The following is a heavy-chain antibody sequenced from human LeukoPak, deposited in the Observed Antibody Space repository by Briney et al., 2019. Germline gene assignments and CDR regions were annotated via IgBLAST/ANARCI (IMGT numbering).Heavy chain of an antibody. CDR1: GFTFSSHG. CDR2: ISIGGDTT. D-gene: IGHD1-26*01. J-gene: IGHJ4*02. V-gene: IGHV3-23*01. Sequence: GGSLRLSCAASGFTFSSHGMWWVRQAPGRGLEWVSSISIGGDTTYSDSVKGRFTISRDNSKNTLYLQLDSLRAEDTAIYDCAKVPDSSGRRPYLDYWGQGTLVTVSS. CDR3: AKVPDSSGRRPYLDY.